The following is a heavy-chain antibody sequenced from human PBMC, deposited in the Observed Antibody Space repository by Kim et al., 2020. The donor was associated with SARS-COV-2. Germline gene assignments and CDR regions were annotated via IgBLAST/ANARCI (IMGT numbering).Heavy chain of an antibody. Sequence: SETLSLTCTVSGGSIRSDAYYWSWIRQSPGKGLEWIGYILYNGVTYYNPSLKSRVCFALDTSKNQFSLNLNVVTAADTAVYYCVRDEGPLALGVDVWGQG. J-gene: IGHJ6*02. CDR1: GGSIRSDAYY. CDR2: ILYNGVT. D-gene: IGHD2-21*01. CDR3: VRDEGPLALGVDV. V-gene: IGHV4-30-4*01.